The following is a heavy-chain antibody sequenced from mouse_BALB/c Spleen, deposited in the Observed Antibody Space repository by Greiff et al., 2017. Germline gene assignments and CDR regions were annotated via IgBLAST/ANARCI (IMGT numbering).Heavy chain of an antibody. CDR2: ISSGSSTI. CDR1: GFTFSSFG. V-gene: IGHV5-17*02. D-gene: IGHD2-10*01. CDR3: ARKTYYGSMDY. J-gene: IGHJ4*01. Sequence: EVKLMESGGGLVQPGGSRKLSCAASGFTFSSFGMHWVRQAPEKGLEWVAYISSGSSTIYYADTVKGRFTISRDNPKNTLFLQMTSLRSEDTAMYYCARKTYYGSMDYWGQGTSVTVSS.